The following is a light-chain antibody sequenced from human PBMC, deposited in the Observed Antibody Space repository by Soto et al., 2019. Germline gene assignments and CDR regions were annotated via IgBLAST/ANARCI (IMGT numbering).Light chain of an antibody. CDR1: QGISSA. J-gene: IGKJ1*01. V-gene: IGKV1D-13*01. CDR2: DAS. CDR3: QQYNNYLRT. Sequence: AIQLTQSPSSLSASVGDRVTITCRASQGISSAIAWYQQKPGKAPKFLIYDASSLESAVPSRFSGSGSGTDFTLTISSLQPEDFATYYCQQYNNYLRTFGQGTKVEIK.